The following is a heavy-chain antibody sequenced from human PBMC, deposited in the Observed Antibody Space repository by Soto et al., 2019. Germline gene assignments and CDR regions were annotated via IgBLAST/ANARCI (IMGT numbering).Heavy chain of an antibody. J-gene: IGHJ4*02. Sequence: PGGSLRLSCAASGFTFSSYAMSWARQAPGKGLEWVSAISGSGGSTYYADSVKGRITISRDNSKNTLYLQMNSLRAEDTAVYYWAEGTVFGVVVYFDYWGQGTLVTVSS. D-gene: IGHD3-3*01. CDR3: AEGTVFGVVVYFDY. CDR2: ISGSGGST. V-gene: IGHV3-23*01. CDR1: GFTFSSYA.